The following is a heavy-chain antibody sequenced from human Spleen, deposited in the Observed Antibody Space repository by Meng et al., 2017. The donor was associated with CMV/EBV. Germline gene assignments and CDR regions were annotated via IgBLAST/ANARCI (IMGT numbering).Heavy chain of an antibody. CDR3: ARARGYCSGGSCYSGFDY. V-gene: IGHV4-39*07. J-gene: IGHJ4*02. D-gene: IGHD2-15*01. CDR2: IYYSGST. Sequence: LALAAAGQGLVKPSGTLSLTCTVSGGSISSSSYYWGWIRQPPGKGLEWIGSIYYSGSTYYNPSLKSRVTISVDTSKNQFSLKLSSVTAADTAVYYCARARGYCSGGSCYSGFDYWGQGTLVTVSS. CDR1: GGSISSSSYY.